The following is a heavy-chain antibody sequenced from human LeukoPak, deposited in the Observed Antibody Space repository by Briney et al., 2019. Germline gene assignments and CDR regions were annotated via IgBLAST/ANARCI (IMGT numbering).Heavy chain of an antibody. CDR1: GYSFTSYW. J-gene: IGHJ4*02. CDR2: IYPGDSDT. D-gene: IGHD5-12*01. V-gene: IGHV5-51*01. CDR3: ARQDIPHSQIYHDY. Sequence: GESLKISCKGPGYSFTSYWIGWVRQMPGKGLEWMGTIYPGDSDTRYSPSFQGQVTISADKSISTAYLQWSSLKASDTAMYYCARQDIPHSQIYHDYWGQGTLVTVSS.